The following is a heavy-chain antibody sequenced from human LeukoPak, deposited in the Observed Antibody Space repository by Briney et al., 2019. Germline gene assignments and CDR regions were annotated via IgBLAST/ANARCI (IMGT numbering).Heavy chain of an antibody. CDR3: ANLESPGVRGVRALTSDY. J-gene: IGHJ4*02. CDR2: IRYDGSNK. D-gene: IGHD3-10*01. Sequence: PGGSLRLSCAASGFTFSSYGMHWVRQAPGKGLEWVAFIRYDGSNKYYADSVKGRFTISRDNSKNTLYLQMNSLRAEDTAVYYCANLESPGVRGVRALTSDYWGQGTLVTVSS. CDR1: GFTFSSYG. V-gene: IGHV3-30*02.